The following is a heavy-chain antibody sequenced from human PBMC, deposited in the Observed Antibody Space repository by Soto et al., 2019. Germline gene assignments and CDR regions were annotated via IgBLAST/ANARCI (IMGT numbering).Heavy chain of an antibody. J-gene: IGHJ4*02. D-gene: IGHD2-15*01. Sequence: GGSLRLSCAASGFTFSSYGMHWVRQAPGKGLEWVAVISYDGSNKYYADSVKGRFTISRDNSKNTLYLQMNSLRAEDTAVYYCAKVRSDIVVVVAQYYFDYWGQGTLVTVSS. CDR2: ISYDGSNK. V-gene: IGHV3-30*18. CDR3: AKVRSDIVVVVAQYYFDY. CDR1: GFTFSSYG.